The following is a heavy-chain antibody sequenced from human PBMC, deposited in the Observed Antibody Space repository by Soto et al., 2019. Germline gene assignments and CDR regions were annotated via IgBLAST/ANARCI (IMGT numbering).Heavy chain of an antibody. CDR3: AREPSFRGRYDNDY. J-gene: IGHJ4*02. CDR2: IIPIFGTA. V-gene: IGHV1-69*13. CDR1: GGTFSSYA. D-gene: IGHD3-22*01. Sequence: GASVKVSCKASGGTFSSYAISWVRQAPGQGLEWMGGIIPIFGTANYAQKFQGRVTITADESTSTAYMELSSLRSEDTAVYYCAREPSFRGRYDNDYWGQGTLVTVSS.